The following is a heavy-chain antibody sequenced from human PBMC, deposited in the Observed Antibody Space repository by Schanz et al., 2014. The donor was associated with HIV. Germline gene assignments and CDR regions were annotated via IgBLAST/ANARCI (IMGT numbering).Heavy chain of an antibody. D-gene: IGHD6-13*01. J-gene: IGHJ6*02. V-gene: IGHV3-15*01. CDR3: TTVKGYSSSWTTYYYYGMDV. Sequence: VQLVESGGGVVQPGRSLRLSCAASGFTFSSHGMHWVRQAPGKGLEWVGRIKSKTDGGTTDYAAPVKGRFTISRDDSKNTLYLQMNSLKTEDTAVYYCTTVKGYSSSWTTYYYYGMDVWGQGTTVTVSS. CDR2: IKSKTDGGTT. CDR1: GFTFSSHG.